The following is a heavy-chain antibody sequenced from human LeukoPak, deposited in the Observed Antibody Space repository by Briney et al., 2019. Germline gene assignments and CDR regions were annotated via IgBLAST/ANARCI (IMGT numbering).Heavy chain of an antibody. D-gene: IGHD3-22*01. CDR1: GDSISSTNYY. Sequence: SETLSLTCTVSGDSISSTNYYWGWIRQPPGKGLEWIGEINHSGSTNYNPSLKSRVTISVDTSKNQFSLKLSSVTAADTAVYYCARVTMIVDGAFDIWGQGTMVTVSS. V-gene: IGHV4-39*07. CDR2: INHSGST. CDR3: ARVTMIVDGAFDI. J-gene: IGHJ3*02.